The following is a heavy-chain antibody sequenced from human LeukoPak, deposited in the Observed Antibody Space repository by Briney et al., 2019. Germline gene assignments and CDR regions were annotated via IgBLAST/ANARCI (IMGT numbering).Heavy chain of an antibody. V-gene: IGHV4-59*01. J-gene: IGHJ4*02. CDR2: ISDSGST. D-gene: IGHD3-22*01. CDR1: GFTFSSYD. CDR3: ARGYDSSAYYPFNY. Sequence: PGGSLRLSCAASGFTFSSYDMSWIRQSPGRGLEWIGYISDSGSTNYNPSLKSRVTISVDTSKNQFSLMLSSVTAADTAVYYCARGYDSSAYYPFNYWGQGTLVTVSS.